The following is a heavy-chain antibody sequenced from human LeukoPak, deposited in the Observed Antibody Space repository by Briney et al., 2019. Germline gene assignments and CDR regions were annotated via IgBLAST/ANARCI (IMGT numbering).Heavy chain of an antibody. J-gene: IGHJ4*02. CDR3: ARPTIVRGGYFDY. CDR2: IYYSGST. CDR1: GGSISSSSYY. Sequence: SETLPLTCTVSGGSISSSSYYWGWIRQPPGKGLEWIGSIYYSGSTYYNPSLKSRVTISVDTSKNQFSLKLSSVTAADTAVYYCARPTIVRGGYFDYWGQGTLVTVSS. V-gene: IGHV4-39*01. D-gene: IGHD3-10*01.